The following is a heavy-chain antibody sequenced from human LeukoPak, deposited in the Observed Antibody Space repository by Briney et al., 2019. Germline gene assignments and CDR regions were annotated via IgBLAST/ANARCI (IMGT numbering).Heavy chain of an antibody. CDR2: INHSGST. D-gene: IGHD4-11*01. CDR3: ARLHDYYYYYYMDV. CDR1: GGSFSGYY. Sequence: PSETLSLTCTVYGGSFSGYYWSWIRQPPGKGLEWIGEINHSGSTNYNPSLKSRVTISVDTSKNQFSLKLSSVTAADTAVYYCARLHDYYYYYYMDVWGKGTTVTVSS. J-gene: IGHJ6*03. V-gene: IGHV4-34*01.